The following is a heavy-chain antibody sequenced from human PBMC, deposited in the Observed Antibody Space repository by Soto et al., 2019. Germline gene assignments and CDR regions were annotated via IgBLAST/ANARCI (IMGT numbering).Heavy chain of an antibody. V-gene: IGHV3-48*01. CDR2: ISSSSDTI. Sequence: EVQLVESGGGLVQPGGSLRLSCAASGFTFSSYSMNWVRQAPGKGLEWVSYISSSSDTIYADSVKGRFTISRDNAKNSLYLQMHSLRAEDTAVYYCSLDRYYYNGRGAFDIWGQVTMVTVSS. J-gene: IGHJ3*02. CDR3: SLDRYYYNGRGAFDI. CDR1: GFTFSSYS. D-gene: IGHD3-10*01.